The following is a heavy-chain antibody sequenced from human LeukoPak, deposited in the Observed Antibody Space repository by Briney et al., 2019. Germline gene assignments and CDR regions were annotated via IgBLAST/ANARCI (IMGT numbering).Heavy chain of an antibody. D-gene: IGHD6-19*01. J-gene: IGHJ4*02. CDR1: GVSITSYY. Sequence: PSETLSLTCTVSGVSITSYYWSWIRQPPGKGLEWIGSIYHSGGTNGNPSLKSRVTTSVDTSKNQFSLKLSSVTAADTAVYYCARQGYGSGYYYFDYWGQGTLVTVSS. V-gene: IGHV4-59*08. CDR2: IYHSGGT. CDR3: ARQGYGSGYYYFDY.